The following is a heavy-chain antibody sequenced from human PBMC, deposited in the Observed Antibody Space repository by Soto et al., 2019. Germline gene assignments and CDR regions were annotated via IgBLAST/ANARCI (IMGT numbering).Heavy chain of an antibody. V-gene: IGHV4-39*01. CDR3: ARHSAQWLEYAHVAFDI. CDR2: IYYSGST. CDR1: GGSISSSSYY. J-gene: IGHJ3*02. Sequence: QLQLQESGPGLVKPSETLSLTCTVSGGSISSSSYYWGWIRQPPGKGLEWIGSIYYSGSTYYNPSLRVRVTISVDTSKDQVSLKLSSVTAADTAVYYCARHSAQWLEYAHVAFDIWGQGTMVTVSS. D-gene: IGHD6-19*01.